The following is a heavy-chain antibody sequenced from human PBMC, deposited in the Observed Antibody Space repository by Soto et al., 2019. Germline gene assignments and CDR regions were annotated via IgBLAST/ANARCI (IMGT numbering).Heavy chain of an antibody. J-gene: IGHJ3*02. Sequence: PSETLSLTCTVSGGSVSSGSYYWSWIRQPPGKGLEWIAYIYYSGSTSYNPSLKSRVSISLDTSKNQFSLKLSSVTAADTAVYYCAGTYDGSGPNSGGYGFDIWGQGTMVTVS. CDR2: IYYSGST. V-gene: IGHV4-61*01. D-gene: IGHD3-22*01. CDR1: GGSVSSGSYY. CDR3: AGTYDGSGPNSGGYGFDI.